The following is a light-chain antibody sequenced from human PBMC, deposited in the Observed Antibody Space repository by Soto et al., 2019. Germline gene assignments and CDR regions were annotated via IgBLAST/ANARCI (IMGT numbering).Light chain of an antibody. CDR2: EVV. CDR3: TSYAGSNPYV. V-gene: IGLV2-8*01. Sequence: QSALTQPPSASGSPGQSVTISCTGTKSDIGVYDFVSWYQQHPGKAPRLIIYEVVQRPSGVPDRFSGSKSGNTASLTVSGLQAADEADYCCTSYAGSNPYVFGSGTKLTVL. J-gene: IGLJ1*01. CDR1: KSDIGVYDF.